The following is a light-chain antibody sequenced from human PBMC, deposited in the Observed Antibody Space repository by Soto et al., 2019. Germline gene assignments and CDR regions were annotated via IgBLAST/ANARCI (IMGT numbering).Light chain of an antibody. Sequence: QSALTQPPSASGSPGQSVTIPCAGTSTDVGEYNYVSWYQQHPGKVPKLIIFEVNKRPSGVHDRFPGSKSGDTASLTGSGLRAEDEADYYCSSFVGAPVIFGGGTKLTVL. J-gene: IGLJ2*01. V-gene: IGLV2-8*01. CDR3: SSFVGAPVI. CDR2: EVN. CDR1: STDVGEYNY.